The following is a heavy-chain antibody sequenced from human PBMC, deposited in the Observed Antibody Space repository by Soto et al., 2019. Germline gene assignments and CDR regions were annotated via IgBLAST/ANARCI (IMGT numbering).Heavy chain of an antibody. D-gene: IGHD3-10*01. CDR3: ARVGRTINWYCDL. J-gene: IGHJ2*01. CDR2: IHYSGTT. CDR1: GGSISSYY. V-gene: IGHV4-59*01. Sequence: SETLSLTCTVSGGSISSYYWSWIRQPPGKGLEWIGYIHYSGTTNYNPSLKSRVTISVDTSKNQFSLKLSSVTTADTAVYYCARVGRTINWYCDLWGRGTLVTVSS.